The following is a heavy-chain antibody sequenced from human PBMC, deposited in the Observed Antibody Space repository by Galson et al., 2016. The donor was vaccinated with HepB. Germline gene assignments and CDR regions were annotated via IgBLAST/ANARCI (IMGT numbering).Heavy chain of an antibody. D-gene: IGHD6-6*01. CDR1: GFTVRHYA. V-gene: IGHV3-23*01. CDR2: INGDGDKT. Sequence: SLRLSCAAAGFTVRHYAMSWVRQAPGKGLQWVSSINGDGDKTKYADSVKGRLTISRDNSKNSLVLQMNGLRVDDTALYYCAREMVTGSSSAYYYAMGVWGRGTTVTVSS. J-gene: IGHJ6*02. CDR3: AREMVTGSSSAYYYAMGV.